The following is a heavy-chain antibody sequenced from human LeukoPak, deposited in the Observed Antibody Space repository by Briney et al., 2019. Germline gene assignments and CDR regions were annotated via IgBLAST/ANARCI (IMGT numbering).Heavy chain of an antibody. CDR2: IYYSGST. Sequence: SETLSLTCTVSGGSISSYYWSWIRQPPGKGLEWIGYIYYSGSTNYNPSLKSRVTISVDMSRNQFSLLVDSETAADTAVYYCAGHVDLYEIDYWGQGTLVTVSS. J-gene: IGHJ4*02. CDR3: AGHVDLYEIDY. D-gene: IGHD2-8*01. CDR1: GGSISSYY. V-gene: IGHV4-59*08.